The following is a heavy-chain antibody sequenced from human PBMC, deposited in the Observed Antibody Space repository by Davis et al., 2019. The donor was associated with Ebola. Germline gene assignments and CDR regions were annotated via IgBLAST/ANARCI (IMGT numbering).Heavy chain of an antibody. V-gene: IGHV3-23*01. Sequence: GESLKISCAGCGFTFSTYAMTWVRQAPGKGLEWVSRISGSGGDPHYADSVKGRFTISRDNSKNTLYLQMNSLRAEDTAVFYCAKRATVKVAGANYYNAMDVWGKGTTVTVSS. CDR3: AKRATVKVAGANYYNAMDV. CDR1: GFTFSTYA. J-gene: IGHJ6*04. D-gene: IGHD6-19*01. CDR2: ISGSGGDP.